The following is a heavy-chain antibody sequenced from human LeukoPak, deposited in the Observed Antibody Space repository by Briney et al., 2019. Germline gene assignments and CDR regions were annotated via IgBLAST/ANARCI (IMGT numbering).Heavy chain of an antibody. CDR1: GLSVSGYW. CDR2: MKQDGSEK. CDR3: ASRYCTGVNCFAASYMCMDV. Sequence: GGSLRLSCAASGLSVSGYWLTWVRQAPGKGFEWVANMKQDGSEKNYVDSVKGRFTISRDNADNSLYLEMTNLRVEDTAVYFCASRYCTGVNCFAASYMCMDVWGKGTTVTVSS. D-gene: IGHD2-8*02. J-gene: IGHJ6*03. V-gene: IGHV3-7*01.